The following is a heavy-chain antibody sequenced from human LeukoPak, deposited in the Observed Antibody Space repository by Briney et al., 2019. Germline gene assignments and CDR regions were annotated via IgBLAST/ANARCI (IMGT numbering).Heavy chain of an antibody. J-gene: IGHJ3*02. D-gene: IGHD3-22*01. Sequence: RASVKVSCKASGYTFTSYDINWVRQATGQGLEWMGWMNPNSGNTGYAQKFQGRATMTRNTSISTAYMELSSLRSEDTAVYYCARGSNYYDSSGYYKPDAFDIWGQGTMVTVSS. CDR2: MNPNSGNT. CDR1: GYTFTSYD. CDR3: ARGSNYYDSSGYYKPDAFDI. V-gene: IGHV1-8*01.